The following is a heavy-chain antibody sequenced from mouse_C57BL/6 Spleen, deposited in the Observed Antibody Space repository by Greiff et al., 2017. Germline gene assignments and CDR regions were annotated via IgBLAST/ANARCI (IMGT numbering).Heavy chain of an antibody. V-gene: IGHV1-69*01. J-gene: IGHJ4*01. CDR2: IDPSDSYT. CDR3: ARGLFPYAMDY. CDR1: GYTFTSYW. D-gene: IGHD3-1*01. Sequence: QVQLQQPGAELVMPGASVKLSCKAYGYTFTSYWMHWVKQRPGQGLEWIGEIDPSDSYTNYNQKFKGKSTLTVDKSSSTAYTQLSSLTSEDSAVYYCARGLFPYAMDYWGQGTSVTVSS.